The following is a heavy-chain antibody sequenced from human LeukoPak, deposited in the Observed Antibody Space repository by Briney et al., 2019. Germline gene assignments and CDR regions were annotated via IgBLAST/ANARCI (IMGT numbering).Heavy chain of an antibody. Sequence: PGRSLRLSCAASGFTFSSYAMHWVRQAPGKGLEWVAVISYDGSNKYYADSVKGRFTISRGNSKNTLYLQMNSLRSDDTAVYYCARGSGVTIFGVVIAYFDYWGQGTLVTVSS. D-gene: IGHD3-3*01. V-gene: IGHV3-30-3*01. CDR3: ARGSGVTIFGVVIAYFDY. J-gene: IGHJ4*02. CDR1: GFTFSSYA. CDR2: ISYDGSNK.